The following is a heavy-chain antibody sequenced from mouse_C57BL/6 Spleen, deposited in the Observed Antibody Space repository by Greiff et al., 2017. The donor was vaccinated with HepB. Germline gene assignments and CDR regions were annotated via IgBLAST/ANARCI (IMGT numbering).Heavy chain of an antibody. V-gene: IGHV1-53*01. Sequence: QVQLQQPGTELVKPGASVKLSCKASGYTFTSYWMHWVKQRPGQGLEWIGNINPSNGGTNYNEKFKSKATLTVDKSSRTTYMQLSSLTSEDSAIYYCARGLYGYAMDYWGQGTSVTVSS. D-gene: IGHD2-12*01. J-gene: IGHJ4*01. CDR2: INPSNGGT. CDR3: ARGLYGYAMDY. CDR1: GYTFTSYW.